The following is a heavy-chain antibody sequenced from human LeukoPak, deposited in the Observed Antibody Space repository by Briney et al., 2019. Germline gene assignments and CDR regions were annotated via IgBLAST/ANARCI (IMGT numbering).Heavy chain of an antibody. V-gene: IGHV3-23*01. CDR3: AKGSLGRRDTEGDY. J-gene: IGHJ4*02. Sequence: HPGESLRLSCAAYGFNFNTHWMHWVRQAPGKGLEWVSAISGSGGSTYYADSVKGRFTISRDNSKNTLYLQMNSLRAEDTAVYYCAKGSLGRRDTEGDYWGQGTLVTVSS. D-gene: IGHD5-24*01. CDR1: GFNFNTHW. CDR2: ISGSGGST.